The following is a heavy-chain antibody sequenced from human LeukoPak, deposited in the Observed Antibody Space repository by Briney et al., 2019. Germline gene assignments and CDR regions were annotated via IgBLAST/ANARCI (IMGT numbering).Heavy chain of an antibody. CDR3: AKAVTMVRPYYYYYMDV. V-gene: IGHV3-30*02. CDR2: IRYDGSNK. Sequence: PGGSLRLSCAASGFTFSSYGMHWVRQAPGKGLEWVAFIRYDGSNKYYADSVKGRFTISRDNSKNTLYLQMNSLRAEDTAVYYCAKAVTMVRPYYYYYMDVWGKGTTVTISS. CDR1: GFTFSSYG. J-gene: IGHJ6*03. D-gene: IGHD3-10*01.